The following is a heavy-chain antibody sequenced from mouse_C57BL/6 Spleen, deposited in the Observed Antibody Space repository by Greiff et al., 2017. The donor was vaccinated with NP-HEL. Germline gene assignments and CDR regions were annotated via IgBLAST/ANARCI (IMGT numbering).Heavy chain of an antibody. CDR3: ATLITTVVEYYAMDY. Sequence: EVKLVESGGGLVKPGGSLTLSCAASGFTFSDYGMHWVRQAPEKGLEWVAYISSGSSTIYYADTVKGRFPISRDNAKNTLFLQMTSLRSEDTAMYYCATLITTVVEYYAMDYWGQGTSVTVSS. CDR2: ISSGSSTI. J-gene: IGHJ4*01. CDR1: GFTFSDYG. D-gene: IGHD1-1*01. V-gene: IGHV5-17*01.